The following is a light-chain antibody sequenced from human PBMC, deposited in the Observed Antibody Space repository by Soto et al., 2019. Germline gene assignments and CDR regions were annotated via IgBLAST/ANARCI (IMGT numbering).Light chain of an antibody. Sequence: EIVLIQSPATLSLSPGERATLSCRASQSVGNDLVWYHHKPGQAPRLLISSASNRATGIPARFSGSGSGTDFTLTISSLEPEEFAVYYCQQRSNWPPTFGGGTKVEIK. CDR1: QSVGND. CDR2: SAS. V-gene: IGKV3-11*01. CDR3: QQRSNWPPT. J-gene: IGKJ4*01.